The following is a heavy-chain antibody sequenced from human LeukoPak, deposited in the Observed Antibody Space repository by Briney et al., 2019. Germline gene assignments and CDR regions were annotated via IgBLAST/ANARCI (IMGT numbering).Heavy chain of an antibody. D-gene: IGHD5-18*01. CDR3: ARRIKVDTFYYFDY. CDR2: ISSNGGST. CDR1: GFTFSSYA. J-gene: IGHJ4*02. V-gene: IGHV3-64*01. Sequence: QPGGSLRLSCAASGFTFSSYAMHWVRQAPGKGLEYVSAISSNGGSTYYANSVKGRFTISRDNSKNTLYLQMGSLRAEDMAVYYCARRIKVDTFYYFDYWGQGTLVTVSS.